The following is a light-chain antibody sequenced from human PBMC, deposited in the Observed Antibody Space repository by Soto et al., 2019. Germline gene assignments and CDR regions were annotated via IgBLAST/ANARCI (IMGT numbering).Light chain of an antibody. J-gene: IGKJ1*01. V-gene: IGKV1-39*01. Sequence: DIQMTQSPSSLSASVGDRVTITCQASQDISNYLNWYQQKPGKAPKLLIYAASILQSGVPSRFSGSGSGTDFTLAISSLQPEDFTTYYCQQSYGIPQTFGPGTKVDIK. CDR1: QDISNY. CDR2: AAS. CDR3: QQSYGIPQT.